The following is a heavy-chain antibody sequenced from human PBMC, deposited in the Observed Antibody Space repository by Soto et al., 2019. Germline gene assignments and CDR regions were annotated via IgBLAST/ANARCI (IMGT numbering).Heavy chain of an antibody. J-gene: IGHJ4*02. CDR1: GYTFTSYY. CDR2: INPSGGST. V-gene: IGHV1-46*01. Sequence: ASVKVSCKASGYTFTSYYMRWVRQAPGQGLEWMGIINPSGGSTSYAQKFQGRVTMTRDTSTSTVYMELSSLRSEDTAVYYCARDRDYGSGSYYNSGSLYYFDYWGQGTLVTVSS. CDR3: ARDRDYGSGSYYNSGSLYYFDY. D-gene: IGHD3-10*01.